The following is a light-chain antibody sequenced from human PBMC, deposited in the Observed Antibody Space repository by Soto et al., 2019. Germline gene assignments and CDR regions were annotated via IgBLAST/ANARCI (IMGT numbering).Light chain of an antibody. J-gene: IGKJ1*01. CDR1: QSVSTN. Sequence: EIVMTQSPATLYVSPGERAILSCSASQSVSTNLAWYQQKPGQAPRLLIFGASSRAPGIPVRFSGSGSGRQFTLTISGLQSEDFAVYHCHQYNDGPGGTFGQGTKVGIK. CDR3: HQYNDGPGGT. V-gene: IGKV3-15*01. CDR2: GAS.